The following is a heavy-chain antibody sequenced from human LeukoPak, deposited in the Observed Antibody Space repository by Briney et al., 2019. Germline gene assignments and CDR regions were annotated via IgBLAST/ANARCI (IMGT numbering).Heavy chain of an antibody. V-gene: IGHV3-33*01. CDR2: IWYDGSNK. Sequence: GRSLRLTCAASGFXFRSYGMHWVRQAPGKGREWVAVIWYDGSNKYYADSVKGRFTISRDNSKNTLYLQMNSLRAEDTAVYSCAREAVTTPSFDYWGQGTLVTVSS. CDR3: AREAVTTPSFDY. J-gene: IGHJ4*02. CDR1: GFXFRSYG. D-gene: IGHD4-17*01.